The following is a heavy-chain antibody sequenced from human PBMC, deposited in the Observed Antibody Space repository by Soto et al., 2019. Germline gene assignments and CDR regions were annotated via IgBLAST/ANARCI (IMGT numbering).Heavy chain of an antibody. V-gene: IGHV4-34*01. D-gene: IGHD6-19*01. Sequence: SETLSLTCAVYGGSFSGYYWSWIRQPPGKGLEWIGEINHSGSTNYNPSLKSRVTISVDTSKNQFSLKLSSVTAADTAVYYCARAKAVAPTDYYFDYWGQGTLVTVSS. J-gene: IGHJ4*02. CDR3: ARAKAVAPTDYYFDY. CDR2: INHSGST. CDR1: GGSFSGYY.